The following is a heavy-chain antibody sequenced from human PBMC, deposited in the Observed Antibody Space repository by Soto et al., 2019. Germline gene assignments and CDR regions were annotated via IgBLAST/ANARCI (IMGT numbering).Heavy chain of an antibody. J-gene: IGHJ4*02. D-gene: IGHD1-26*01. CDR3: ASQGADGAPIDY. CDR2: IIPIFGTA. CDR1: GGTFSSYA. V-gene: IGHV1-69*12. Sequence: QVQLVQSGAEVKKPGSSVKVSCKASGGTFSSYAISWERQAPGQGLEWMGGIIPIFGTANYTQKFQGRVTITADETTSTAYMELRSLRSEDTAVYYCASQGADGAPIDYWGQGTLVTVSS.